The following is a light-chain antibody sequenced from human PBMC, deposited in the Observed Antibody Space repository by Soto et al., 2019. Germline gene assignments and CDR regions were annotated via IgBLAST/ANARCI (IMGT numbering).Light chain of an antibody. CDR3: QHYNNWST. Sequence: EIVMTQSPATLSVSLGERATLSCRASQSVSSSLAWYQQRPGQAPRLLIYDASTRATDIPARFSGSGSGTEFTLTISNLQSEDFAVYYCQHYNNWSTFGQGTRLEIK. V-gene: IGKV3-15*01. J-gene: IGKJ5*01. CDR1: QSVSSS. CDR2: DAS.